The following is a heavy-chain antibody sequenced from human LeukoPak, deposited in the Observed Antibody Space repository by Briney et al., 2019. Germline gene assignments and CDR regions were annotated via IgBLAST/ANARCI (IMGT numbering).Heavy chain of an antibody. J-gene: IGHJ4*02. Sequence: GGSLRLSCAASGFTFSSYAMHWVRQAPGKGLEYVSAISSNGGSTYYANSVKGRFTISRDNSKNTLYLQMGSLRAVDMAVYYCARTLSSTVAMYYFDYWGQGTLVTVSS. D-gene: IGHD4-23*01. V-gene: IGHV3-64*01. CDR3: ARTLSSTVAMYYFDY. CDR2: ISSNGGST. CDR1: GFTFSSYA.